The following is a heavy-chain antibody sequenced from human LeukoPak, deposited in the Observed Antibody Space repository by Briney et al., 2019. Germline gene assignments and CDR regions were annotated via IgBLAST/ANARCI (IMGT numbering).Heavy chain of an antibody. J-gene: IGHJ5*02. CDR3: ARDKLGLGELSLYDQ. CDR1: GYTLTGYY. D-gene: IGHD3-16*02. CDR2: MNPNSGGT. V-gene: IGHV1-2*02. Sequence: ASVKVSFKASGYTLTGYYMHWVRQAPGQGLEWMGWMNPNSGGTKYAQKFQGRVTMTRDTSFSTAYMELSRLRSYDTAMYYCARDKLGLGELSLYDQWGQGTLVTVFS.